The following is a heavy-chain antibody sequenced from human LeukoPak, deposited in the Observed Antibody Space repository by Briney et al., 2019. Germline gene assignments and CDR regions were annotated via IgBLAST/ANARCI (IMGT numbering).Heavy chain of an antibody. V-gene: IGHV3-21*01. CDR3: ARDQADTAMVPPYFDY. Sequence: GGSLRLSCAASGFTFSSYRMSWVSQAPGKGLEWVSSISSSSSYIYYADSVKGRFTISRDNAKNSLYLQINSLRAEDTAVYYCARDQADTAMVPPYFDYWGQGTLVTVSS. CDR1: GFTFSSYR. D-gene: IGHD5-18*01. J-gene: IGHJ4*02. CDR2: ISSSSSYI.